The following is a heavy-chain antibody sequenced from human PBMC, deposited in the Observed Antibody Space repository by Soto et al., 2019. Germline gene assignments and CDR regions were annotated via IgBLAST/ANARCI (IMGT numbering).Heavy chain of an antibody. D-gene: IGHD6-19*01. CDR2: ISGSGGST. V-gene: IGHV3-23*01. Sequence: GGSLRLSCAASGFTFSSYAMSWVRQAPGKGLEWVSAISGSGGSTYYADSVKGRFTISRDNSKNTLYLQMNSLRAEDTAVYYCAKDPRPHSSGWSFQFDYWGQGTLVTVSS. CDR3: AKDPRPHSSGWSFQFDY. CDR1: GFTFSSYA. J-gene: IGHJ4*02.